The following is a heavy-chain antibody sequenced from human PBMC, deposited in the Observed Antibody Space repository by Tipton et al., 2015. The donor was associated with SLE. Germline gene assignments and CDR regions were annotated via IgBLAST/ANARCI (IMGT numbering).Heavy chain of an antibody. J-gene: IGHJ3*02. CDR3: ARGGSSSWSDDAFDI. CDR1: GGSISSHY. D-gene: IGHD6-13*01. V-gene: IGHV4-59*11. Sequence: TLSLTCTVSGGSISSHYWSWIRQPPGKGLEWIGYIYYSGSTNYNPSLKSRVTISVDTSKNQFSLKLSSVTAAGTAVYFCARGGSSSWSDDAFDIWGQGTMVTVSS. CDR2: IYYSGST.